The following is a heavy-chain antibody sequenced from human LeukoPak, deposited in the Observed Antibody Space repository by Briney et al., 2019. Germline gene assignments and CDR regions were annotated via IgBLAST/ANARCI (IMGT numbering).Heavy chain of an antibody. Sequence: GASVTVSCKASGYTFTSYGISWVRQAPGQGLEWMGWISAYNGNTNYAQKLQGRVTMTTDTSTSTAYMELRSLRSDDTAVYYCARDRGLYQPLRGVLYYWGQGTLVTVSS. CDR3: ARDRGLYQPLRGVLYY. CDR1: GYTFTSYG. D-gene: IGHD2-2*01. V-gene: IGHV1-18*01. J-gene: IGHJ4*02. CDR2: ISAYNGNT.